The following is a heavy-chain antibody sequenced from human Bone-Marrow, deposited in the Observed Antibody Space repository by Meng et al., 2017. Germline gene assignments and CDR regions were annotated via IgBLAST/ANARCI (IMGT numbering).Heavy chain of an antibody. CDR1: GYTFTSYD. J-gene: IGHJ4*02. CDR3: ARGFLDYYDSSGYYYVD. Sequence: ASVKVSSKASGYTFTSYDINWVRQATGQGLEWMGWMNPNSGNTGYSQKFQGRVTMTRNTSISTAYMELSSLRSEDTAVYYCARGFLDYYDSSGYYYVDWGQGTLVTVSS. V-gene: IGHV1-8*01. D-gene: IGHD3-22*01. CDR2: MNPNSGNT.